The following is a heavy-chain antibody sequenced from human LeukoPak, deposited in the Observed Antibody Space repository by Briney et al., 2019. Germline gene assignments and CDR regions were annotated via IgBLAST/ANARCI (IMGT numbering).Heavy chain of an antibody. Sequence: ASVKVSCKASGYTFTGYYMHWVRQAPGQGLEWMGWINPNSSGTKYAQKFQGRVTMTRDTSISTAYMELSRLRSDDTAVYYCARDSGYSSSWQDYWGQGTLVTVSS. V-gene: IGHV1-2*02. CDR1: GYTFTGYY. CDR3: ARDSGYSSSWQDY. J-gene: IGHJ4*02. CDR2: INPNSSGT. D-gene: IGHD6-13*01.